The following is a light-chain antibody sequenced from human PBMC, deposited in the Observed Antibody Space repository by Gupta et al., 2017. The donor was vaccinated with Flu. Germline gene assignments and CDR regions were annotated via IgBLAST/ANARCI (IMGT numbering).Light chain of an antibody. CDR2: DAS. Sequence: DTLSLSPGERATLSCRASQSVSRYLAWYQQKPGQAPRLLIYDASNRATGIPARFSGSGSGTDFTLTISSLEPEDFAVYYCQQRSNRPPYTFGQGTKLQIK. V-gene: IGKV3-11*01. CDR1: QSVSRY. J-gene: IGKJ2*01. CDR3: QQRSNRPPYT.